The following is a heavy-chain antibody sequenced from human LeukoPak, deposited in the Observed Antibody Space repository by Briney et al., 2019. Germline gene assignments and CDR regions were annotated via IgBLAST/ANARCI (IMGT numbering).Heavy chain of an antibody. Sequence: SGGSLRLSCAASGFTFSRYWMTWVRQAPGKGLEWVAHIKEDGSDKYYVDSVKGRFTISRDNAKNSLYLQMNSLRAEDTAVYYCARGWWDSSGYYDYWGQGTLVTVSS. CDR3: ARGWWDSSGYYDY. CDR1: GFTFSRYW. J-gene: IGHJ4*02. V-gene: IGHV3-7*01. CDR2: IKEDGSDK. D-gene: IGHD3-22*01.